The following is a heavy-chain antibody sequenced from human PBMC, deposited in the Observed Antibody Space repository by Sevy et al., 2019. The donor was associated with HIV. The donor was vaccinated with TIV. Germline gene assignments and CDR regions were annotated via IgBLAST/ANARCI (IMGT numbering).Heavy chain of an antibody. CDR1: GFTFSTYS. CDR3: AREAYYYDSREENWFDP. V-gene: IGHV3-48*02. Sequence: GGSLRLSCKASGFTFSTYSMHWVRQAPGKGLGWVSSISRTSTTTYYADSAKGRFTISRDNAKNSLYLQMNSLRDEDTAVYYCAREAYYYDSREENWFDPWGQGTLVTVSS. J-gene: IGHJ5*02. CDR2: ISRTSTTT. D-gene: IGHD3-22*01.